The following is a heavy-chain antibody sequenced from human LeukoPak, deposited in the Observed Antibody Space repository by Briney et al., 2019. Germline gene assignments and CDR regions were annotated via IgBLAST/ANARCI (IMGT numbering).Heavy chain of an antibody. CDR2: INCSGST. D-gene: IGHD6-19*01. V-gene: IGHV4-34*01. CDR1: GGSFSGYY. J-gene: IGHJ4*02. Sequence: SETLSLTCAVYGGSFSGYYWSWIRQPPGKGLEWIGEINCSGSTHSNPSLKSLDTISVETSKNHVSLKLSAVTGADRGVYFSARGYSSGPDYWGQGTLVTVSS. CDR3: ARGYSSGPDY.